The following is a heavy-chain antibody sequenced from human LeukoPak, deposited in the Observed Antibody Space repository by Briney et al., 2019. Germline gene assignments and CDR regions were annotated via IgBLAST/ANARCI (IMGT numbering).Heavy chain of an antibody. CDR2: IYYSGST. CDR3: ARTNCGGDCYSFDY. J-gene: IGHJ4*02. D-gene: IGHD2-21*01. V-gene: IGHV4-39*01. CDR1: GGSISSSSYY. Sequence: SETLSLTCTVSGGSISSSSYYWGWIRQPPGKGLEWVGSIYYSGSTYYNPSLESRVTISVDTSKNQFSLKLSSVTAADTAVYYCARTNCGGDCYSFDYWGQGTLVTVSS.